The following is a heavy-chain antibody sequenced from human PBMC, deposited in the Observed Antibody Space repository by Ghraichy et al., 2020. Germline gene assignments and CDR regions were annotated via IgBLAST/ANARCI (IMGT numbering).Heavy chain of an antibody. D-gene: IGHD6-13*01. J-gene: IGHJ6*02. CDR3: ARESTRYSSSWGWYYYYGMDV. Sequence: SQTLSLTCAISGDSVSSNSAAWNWIRQSPSRGLEWLGRTYYRSKWYNDYAVSVKSRITINPDTSKNQFSLQLNSVTPEDTAVYYCARESTRYSSSWGWYYYYGMDVWGQGTTVTVSS. CDR1: GDSVSSNSAA. CDR2: TYYRSKWYN. V-gene: IGHV6-1*01.